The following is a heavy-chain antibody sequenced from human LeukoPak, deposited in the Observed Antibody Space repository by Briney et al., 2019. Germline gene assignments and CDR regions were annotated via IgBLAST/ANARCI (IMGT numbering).Heavy chain of an antibody. D-gene: IGHD3-9*01. CDR1: GGTFSNYA. V-gene: IGHV1-69*01. Sequence: SVKVSCKASGGTFSNYAISWVRQAPGQGLEWMGGIIPIFGTANYAQKFQGRVTITADESTSTAYMELSSLRSEDTAVYYCARGVLRYFDWLLEYFDYWGQGTLVTVSS. CDR3: ARGVLRYFDWLLEYFDY. J-gene: IGHJ4*02. CDR2: IIPIFGTA.